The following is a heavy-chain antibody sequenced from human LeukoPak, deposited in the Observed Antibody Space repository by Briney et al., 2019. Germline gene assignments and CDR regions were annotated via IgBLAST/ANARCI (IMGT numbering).Heavy chain of an antibody. D-gene: IGHD2-15*01. CDR1: GFTFDNYG. J-gene: IGHJ1*01. CDR2: ISSDGATQ. Sequence: GGSLRLSCAASGFTFDNYGMHWVRQAPGKGVEGVADISSDGATQYYADSVKGRFTISRDNSKNTLNLQMNSLRPGDTAVYYCAKGCLGGGNCFFFQHWGQGTLVTVSS. CDR3: AKGCLGGGNCFFFQH. V-gene: IGHV3-30*18.